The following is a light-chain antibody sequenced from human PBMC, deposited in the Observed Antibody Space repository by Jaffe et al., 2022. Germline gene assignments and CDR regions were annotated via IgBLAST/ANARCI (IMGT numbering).Light chain of an antibody. Sequence: DIVMTQSPLSLPVTPGEPASISCRSSQSLLHSNVFNYLDWYLQKPGQSPQLLIYLGSTRASGVPDRFSGSGSGTDFTLKISRVEAEDVGVYYCMQALQSPPTFGQGTKVEIK. CDR1: QSLLHSNVFNY. V-gene: IGKV2-28*01. J-gene: IGKJ1*01. CDR3: MQALQSPPT. CDR2: LGS.